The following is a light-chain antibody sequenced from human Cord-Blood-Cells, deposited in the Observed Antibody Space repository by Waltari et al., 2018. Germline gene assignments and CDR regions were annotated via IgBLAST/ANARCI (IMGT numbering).Light chain of an antibody. J-gene: IGLJ3*02. V-gene: IGLV2-23*01. CDR3: CSYAGSSTLV. Sequence: QSALTQPASVSGSPGQSITISCTGTSSDVGSYNLLSWYQQHPGQAPKLMIYEGSKRPSGVSNRFSGSKSGNTASLTISGLQAEDEADYYCCSYAGSSTLVFGGGTKLTVL. CDR1: SSDVGSYNL. CDR2: EGS.